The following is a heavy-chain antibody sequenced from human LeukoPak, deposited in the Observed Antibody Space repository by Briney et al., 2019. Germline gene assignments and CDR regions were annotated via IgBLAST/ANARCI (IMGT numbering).Heavy chain of an antibody. V-gene: IGHV1-18*04. CDR3: ARDTPLYSSGWYYFDY. D-gene: IGHD6-19*01. CDR2: ISAYNGNT. J-gene: IGHJ4*02. CDR1: GYTFTSYG. Sequence: GASVKVSCKASGYTFTSYGISWVRQAPGQGLEWMGWISAYNGNTNYARKLQGRVTMTTDTSTSTAYMELRSLRSDDTAVYYCARDTPLYSSGWYYFDYWGQGTLVTVSS.